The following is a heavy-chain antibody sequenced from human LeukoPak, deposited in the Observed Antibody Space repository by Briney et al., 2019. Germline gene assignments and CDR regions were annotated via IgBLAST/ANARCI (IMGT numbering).Heavy chain of an antibody. V-gene: IGHV4-38-2*02. D-gene: IGHD6-13*01. CDR2: IYHSGST. Sequence: SETLSLTCTVSGYSISSGYYWGWIRQPPGKGLEWIGTIYHSGSTYYNSSLKSRVTISVDTSKNQFSLKLSSVTAADTAVYYCARVFTRGSAAGHNWFDPWGQGTLVTVSS. CDR1: GYSISSGYY. J-gene: IGHJ5*02. CDR3: ARVFTRGSAAGHNWFDP.